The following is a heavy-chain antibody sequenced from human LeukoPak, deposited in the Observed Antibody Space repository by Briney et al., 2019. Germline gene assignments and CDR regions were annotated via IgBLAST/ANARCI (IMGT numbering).Heavy chain of an antibody. D-gene: IGHD2-21*02. CDR3: ARDDFIGAFDI. V-gene: IGHV4-61*01. CDR1: GYSISSGYY. CDR2: MSYNDGA. Sequence: SETLSLTCTVSGYSISSGYYWSWIRQPPGKGLEWVAYMSYNDGATYNPSLKSRVTMSLDTSRNQFSLKLISVTAADTAVYYCARDDFIGAFDIWGQGTMVTVSS. J-gene: IGHJ3*02.